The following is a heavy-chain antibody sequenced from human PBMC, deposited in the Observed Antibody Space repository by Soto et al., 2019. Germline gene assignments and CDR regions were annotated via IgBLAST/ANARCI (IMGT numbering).Heavy chain of an antibody. J-gene: IGHJ3*02. Sequence: ASVKVSCKASGYTFTSYAMHWVRQAPGQRLEWMGWINAGNGNTKYSQKFQGRVTITRDTSASTAYMELSSLRSEDTAVYYCATPSSLIVGASSAFDIWGQGTMVTVSS. V-gene: IGHV1-3*01. CDR1: GYTFTSYA. D-gene: IGHD1-26*01. CDR2: INAGNGNT. CDR3: ATPSSLIVGASSAFDI.